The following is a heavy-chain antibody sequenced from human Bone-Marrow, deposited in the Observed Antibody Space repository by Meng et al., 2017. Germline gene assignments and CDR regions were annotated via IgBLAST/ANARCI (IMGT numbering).Heavy chain of an antibody. CDR2: ISSSGSTI. CDR3: ARDHSGYDFWSGYSLSYYYYGMDV. V-gene: IGHV3-48*03. Sequence: GESLKISCAASGFTFSSYEMNWVRQAPGKGLEWVSYISSSGSTIYYADSVKGRFTISRDNAKNSLYLQMNSLRAEDTAVYYCARDHSGYDFWSGYSLSYYYYGMDVWGQGNTVTVSS. D-gene: IGHD3-3*01. J-gene: IGHJ6*02. CDR1: GFTFSSYE.